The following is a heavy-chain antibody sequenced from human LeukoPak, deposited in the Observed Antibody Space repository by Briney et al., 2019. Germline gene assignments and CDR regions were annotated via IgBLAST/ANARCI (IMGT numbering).Heavy chain of an antibody. CDR3: TKARYSSSPNRYYQH. Sequence: QSGGSLRLSCAASGFIFTSYDMIWVRQAPGKGLEWVSAISGSDGSTYYADSVKGRFTISRDNSKNTLYLQMNSLRAEDTAVYYCTKARYSSSPNRYYQHGGQGTLVTVSS. CDR2: ISGSDGST. CDR1: GFIFTSYD. J-gene: IGHJ1*01. D-gene: IGHD6-6*01. V-gene: IGHV3-23*01.